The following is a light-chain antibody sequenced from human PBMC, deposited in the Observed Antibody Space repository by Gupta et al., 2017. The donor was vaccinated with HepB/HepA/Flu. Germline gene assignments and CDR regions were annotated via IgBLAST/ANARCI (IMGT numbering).Light chain of an antibody. J-gene: IGLJ2*01. CDR3: PSHAGSSVV. CDR1: SRDFGAYNY. Sequence: SALTQPPPGSRWPGQSATISLDGTSRDFGAYNYVSWLQQYPGKCSKFIIYGVNKLPSGVPDRFSGSKSGNTAYLTISGLQSEDEADYSCPSHAGSSVVFGGGTKVTVL. CDR2: GVN. V-gene: IGLV2-11*01.